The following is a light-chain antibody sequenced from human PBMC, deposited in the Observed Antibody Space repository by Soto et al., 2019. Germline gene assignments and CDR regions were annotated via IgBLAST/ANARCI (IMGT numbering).Light chain of an antibody. J-gene: IGKJ5*01. V-gene: IGKV1-5*01. CDR3: QQYNSYPVT. CDR2: DAS. CDR1: QGIASW. Sequence: DIQMTQSPSTLSASVGDRVTMTCRASQGIASWLAWFQQKPGQAPKVLIYDASSLESGVPSRFSGSGSGTEFTLTISSLQADDFATYFCQQYNSYPVTLGQGTRLEI.